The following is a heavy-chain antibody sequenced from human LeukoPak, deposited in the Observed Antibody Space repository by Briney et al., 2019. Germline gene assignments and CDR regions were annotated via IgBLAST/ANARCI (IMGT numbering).Heavy chain of an antibody. Sequence: GESLRLSCAASGFTFSSYSMNWVRQAPGKGLVWVSYISSSRRTIYYADSVKGRFTISRDNAENSLYLEMNSLRDEDTAVYYCARAIAVAGGSYYHGMDVWGQGTTVTVSS. CDR2: ISSSRRTI. V-gene: IGHV3-48*02. D-gene: IGHD6-19*01. CDR3: ARAIAVAGGSYYHGMDV. J-gene: IGHJ6*02. CDR1: GFTFSSYS.